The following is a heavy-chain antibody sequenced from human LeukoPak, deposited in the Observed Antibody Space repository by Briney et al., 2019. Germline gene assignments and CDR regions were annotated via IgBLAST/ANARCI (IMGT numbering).Heavy chain of an antibody. CDR2: ISGSGGST. CDR1: GFTFNKYA. Sequence: GGSLRLSCAASGFTFNKYAMNWVRQAPGKGLEWISGISGSGGSTYYADSVKGRFTISRDNSKNTLYLQMNSLRAGDTAVYYCAKAMGATLFDYWGQGTLVTVSS. J-gene: IGHJ4*02. CDR3: AKAMGATLFDY. D-gene: IGHD1-26*01. V-gene: IGHV3-23*01.